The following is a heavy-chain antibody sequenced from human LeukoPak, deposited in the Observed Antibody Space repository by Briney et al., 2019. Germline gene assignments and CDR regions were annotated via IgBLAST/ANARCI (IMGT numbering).Heavy chain of an antibody. J-gene: IGHJ5*02. D-gene: IGHD3-22*01. CDR1: GFTFSTYS. V-gene: IGHV3-48*01. CDR2: IDTGTSTI. CDR3: ARETWYYYDSSGLGEFDP. Sequence: GGSLRLSCAASGFTFSTYSMNWVRQAPGKGLEWVSYIDTGTSTIYYADSVKGRFTISKDNAKNSLYLQMNSLRAEDTAVYYCARETWYYYDSSGLGEFDPWGQGTLVTVSS.